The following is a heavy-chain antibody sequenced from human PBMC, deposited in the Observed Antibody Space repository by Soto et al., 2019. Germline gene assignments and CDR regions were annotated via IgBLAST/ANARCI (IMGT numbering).Heavy chain of an antibody. D-gene: IGHD2-21*02. CDR1: GFTFSNYA. J-gene: IGHJ4*02. Sequence: QVQLVESGGVVVQPGRSLRLSCAASGFTFSNYAMHWVRQAPGKGLEWVAVISSHGNTKYYADFVKGRFTISRDNSKNTLYLQMNGLRPEDTAMYYCARDEAFAFHTLVVTSIGAPLFDYWGPGTLVAVSS. CDR2: ISSHGNTK. CDR3: ARDEAFAFHTLVVTSIGAPLFDY. V-gene: IGHV3-30*04.